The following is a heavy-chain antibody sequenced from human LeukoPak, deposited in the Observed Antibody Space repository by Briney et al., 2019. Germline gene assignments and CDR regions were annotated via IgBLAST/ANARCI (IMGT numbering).Heavy chain of an antibody. CDR1: GFTFSSYW. Sequence: GGSLRLSCAASGFTFSSYWMHWVRQAPGKGLVWVSRINSDGSSTSYADSVKGRFTISRDNAKNTLYLQMNSLRAEDTAVYYCARVIGYSSGWRPYCYYGMDVWGQGTTVTVSS. CDR2: INSDGSST. CDR3: ARVIGYSSGWRPYCYYGMDV. D-gene: IGHD6-19*01. J-gene: IGHJ6*02. V-gene: IGHV3-74*01.